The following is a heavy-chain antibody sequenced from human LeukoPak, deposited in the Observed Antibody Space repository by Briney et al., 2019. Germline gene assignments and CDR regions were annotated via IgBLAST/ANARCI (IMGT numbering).Heavy chain of an antibody. CDR2: IYHNGIT. D-gene: IGHD4-17*01. Sequence: PPETLSLTCGVSGFSITTGYYWGWIRQPPGNGLEYIGSIYHNGITYYNPSLKSRVTISVDTSKNHFSLKLSSVTAADTAVYYCARDRRTDYADYYFYMDVWGKGTTVTVSS. CDR3: ARDRRTDYADYYFYMDV. J-gene: IGHJ6*03. V-gene: IGHV4-38-2*02. CDR1: GFSITTGYY.